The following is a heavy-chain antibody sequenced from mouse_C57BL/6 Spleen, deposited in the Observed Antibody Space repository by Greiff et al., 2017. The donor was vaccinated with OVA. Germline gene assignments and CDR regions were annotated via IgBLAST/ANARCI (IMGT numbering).Heavy chain of an antibody. CDR1: GYTFTDYE. V-gene: IGHV1-15*01. Sequence: QVTLKVSGAELVRPGASVTLSCKASGYTFTDYEMHWVKQTPVHGLEWIGAIDPETGGTAYNQKFKGKAILTADKSSSTAYMELRSLTSEDSAVYYCRAGTSDYWGQGTTLTVSS. CDR3: RAGTSDY. CDR2: IDPETGGT. J-gene: IGHJ2*01. D-gene: IGHD4-1*01.